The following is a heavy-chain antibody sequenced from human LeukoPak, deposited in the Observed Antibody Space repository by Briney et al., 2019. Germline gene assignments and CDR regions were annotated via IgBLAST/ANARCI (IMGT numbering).Heavy chain of an antibody. CDR2: IYYSGST. CDR1: GGSISSLSYY. CDR3: ARQIAAATLYYFDY. Sequence: SETLSLTCSVSGGSISSLSYYWGWIRQPPGKGLEWIGSIYYSGSTYYNPSLKSRVTISVDTSKNQFSLKLSSVTAADTAVYYCARQIAAATLYYFDYWGQGTLVTVSS. D-gene: IGHD6-13*01. J-gene: IGHJ4*02. V-gene: IGHV4-39*01.